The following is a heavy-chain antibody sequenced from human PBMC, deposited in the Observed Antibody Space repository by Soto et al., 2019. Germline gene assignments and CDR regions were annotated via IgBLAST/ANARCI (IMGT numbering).Heavy chain of an antibody. J-gene: IGHJ4*02. D-gene: IGHD2-21*01. V-gene: IGHV1-3*01. CDR1: GYTFTDYA. CDR3: AKGSRMWTPDY. CDR2: IAPGNGNT. Sequence: QVQLVQSGAEVKKPGASVKVFCKASGYTFTDYAIHWVRQAPRQRLELMGWIAPGNGNTKYSQNFQGRVTITRDTSATTAYTELSSLRSEDTAVYYCAKGSRMWTPDYWGQGTLVTVSS.